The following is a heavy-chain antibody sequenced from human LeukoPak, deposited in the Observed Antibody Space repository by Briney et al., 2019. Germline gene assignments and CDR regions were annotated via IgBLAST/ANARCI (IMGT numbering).Heavy chain of an antibody. V-gene: IGHV3-15*01. CDR3: TTDPGTIFGVVHFDY. J-gene: IGHJ4*02. CDR2: IKSKTDGGTT. CDR1: GFPFSNAW. Sequence: PGGSLRLSCAASGFPFSNAWMSWVRQAPGKGLEWVGRIKSKTDGGTTDYAAPVKGRFTISRDDSKNTLYLQMNSLKTEDTAVYYCTTDPGTIFGVVHFDYWGQGTLVTV. D-gene: IGHD3-3*01.